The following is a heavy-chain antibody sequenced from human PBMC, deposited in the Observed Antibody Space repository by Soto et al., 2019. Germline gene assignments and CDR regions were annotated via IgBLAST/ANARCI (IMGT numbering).Heavy chain of an antibody. CDR2: ISHDGGT. CDR3: ARGQLVWYGDLTPYHRDMAV. CDR1: GGSFDDFY. V-gene: IGHV4-34*02. Sequence: QVQLQQWGAGLLRPSETLSLTCAFYGGSFDDFYWSWVRQSPGKGLEWVGEISHDGGTNYSPSLASRVSISVATSKNQFSLRLRSVTAAETGLYYCARGQLVWYGDLTPYHRDMAVWVQGTTVTVSS. J-gene: IGHJ6*02. D-gene: IGHD3-10*01.